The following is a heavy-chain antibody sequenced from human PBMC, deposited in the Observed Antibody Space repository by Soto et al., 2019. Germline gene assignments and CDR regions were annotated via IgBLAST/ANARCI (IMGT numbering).Heavy chain of an antibody. Sequence: GESLKISCRTSGHRFTSYWIAWVRQMPGKGLEWMGIIFPSDSDTRYSPSFQGQVTISADRSTSTVFLQWASLKASDTAVYFCARKDKSGYFYWFDPWDQVTLVAVSS. CDR1: GHRFTSYW. J-gene: IGHJ5*01. D-gene: IGHD2-21*02. V-gene: IGHV5-51*01. CDR2: IFPSDSDT. CDR3: ARKDKSGYFYWFDP.